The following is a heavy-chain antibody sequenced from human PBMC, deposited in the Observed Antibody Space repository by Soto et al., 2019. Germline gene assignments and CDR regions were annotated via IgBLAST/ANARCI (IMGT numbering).Heavy chain of an antibody. D-gene: IGHD3-10*01. CDR2: ISAHTGNT. Sequence: QVQLVQSGPEVKKPGASVKVSCRASGYTFTTYGVSWVRQAPGQGLEWMGWISAHTGNTKYAQKLQGRVTMTTDTSTTTAYMEMRNLNSDDTAVYYCARDHASGILDYWGQGALVTVSS. V-gene: IGHV1-18*01. J-gene: IGHJ4*02. CDR3: ARDHASGILDY. CDR1: GYTFTTYG.